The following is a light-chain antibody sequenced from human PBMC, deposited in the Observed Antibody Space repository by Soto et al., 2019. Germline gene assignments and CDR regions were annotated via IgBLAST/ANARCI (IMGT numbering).Light chain of an antibody. Sequence: QSALTQPPSASGSPGQSVTISCTGTSSDVGGYNYVSWYQQHPGKAPKLMICEVSKRPSGVPDRFSGSKSGNTASLTVSGLQAEDEADYYCSSYAGSNNYVFGTGTKLTV. CDR3: SSYAGSNNYV. CDR2: EVS. CDR1: SSDVGGYNY. V-gene: IGLV2-8*01. J-gene: IGLJ1*01.